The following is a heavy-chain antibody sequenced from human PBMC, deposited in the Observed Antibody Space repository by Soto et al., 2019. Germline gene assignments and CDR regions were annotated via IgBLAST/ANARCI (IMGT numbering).Heavy chain of an antibody. V-gene: IGHV3-30*18. CDR2: ISYDGSNQ. Sequence: GGSLRLSCAASGFTFNIYCIHWVRQAPDKGLEWVALISYDGSNQYYADSVKGRFTISRDNSKNTLFLQMNSLRADDTAVYYCAKDQASGQGSFDSWGQGTLVAVSS. CDR1: GFTFNIYC. CDR3: AKDQASGQGSFDS. J-gene: IGHJ4*02.